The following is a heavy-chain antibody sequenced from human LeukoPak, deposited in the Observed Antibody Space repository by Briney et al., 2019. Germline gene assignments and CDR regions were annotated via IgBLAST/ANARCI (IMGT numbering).Heavy chain of an antibody. CDR3: ARGSSSSFDY. J-gene: IGHJ4*02. D-gene: IGHD6-6*01. CDR2: IHPGDSDT. CDR1: GYTFTAYW. V-gene: IGHV5-51*01. Sequence: GESLRISCQGSGYTFTAYWIGWVRQMPGKGLEWVGIIHPGDSDTRYSPSFQGQVTISADKSISTAYLQWSSLKASDTAMYYCARGSSSSFDYWGQGTLVTVSS.